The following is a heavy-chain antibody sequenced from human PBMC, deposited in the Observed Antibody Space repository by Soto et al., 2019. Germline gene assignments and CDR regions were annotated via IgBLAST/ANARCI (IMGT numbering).Heavy chain of an antibody. V-gene: IGHV1-2*02. D-gene: IGHD2-15*01. CDR3: ARDLEVVVAATPPGGFDP. J-gene: IGHJ5*02. CDR1: GYTFTGYY. CDR2: INPNSGGT. Sequence: ASVKVSCKASGYTFTGYYMHWVRQAPGQGLEWMGWINPNSGGTNYAQKLQGRVTMTTDTSTSTAYMELRSLRSDDTAVYYCARDLEVVVAATPPGGFDPWGQGTLVTVSS.